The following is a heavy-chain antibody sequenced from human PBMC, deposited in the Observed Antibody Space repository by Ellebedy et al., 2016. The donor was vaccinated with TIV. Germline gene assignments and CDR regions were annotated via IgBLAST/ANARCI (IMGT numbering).Heavy chain of an antibody. CDR2: IDWDGAVT. D-gene: IGHD6-13*01. CDR3: AKEQHSSKWFYDAFDF. J-gene: IGHJ3*01. CDR1: GFTFDDYP. Sequence: GESLKISCAASGFTFDDYPMHWVRQRPGTGMEWVSLIDWDGAVTYYTDSVKGRFTISRDNSKNSLYLQMNSLTTADTALYYCAKEQHSSKWFYDAFDFWGQGTMVTVS. V-gene: IGHV3-43*01.